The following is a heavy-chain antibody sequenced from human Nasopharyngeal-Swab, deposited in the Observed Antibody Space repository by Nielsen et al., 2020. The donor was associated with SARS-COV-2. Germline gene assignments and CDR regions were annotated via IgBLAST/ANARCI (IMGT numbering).Heavy chain of an antibody. J-gene: IGHJ4*02. V-gene: IGHV7-4-1*02. D-gene: IGHD6-13*01. Sequence: WVRQAPGQGLGWMGWINTNTGNPTYAQGFTGRFVFSLDTSVSTAYLQISSLKAEDTAVYYCARETAAVDYWGQGTLVTVSS. CDR3: ARETAAVDY. CDR2: INTNTGNP.